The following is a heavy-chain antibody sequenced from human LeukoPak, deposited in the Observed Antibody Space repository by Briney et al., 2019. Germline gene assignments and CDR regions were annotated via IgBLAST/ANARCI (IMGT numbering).Heavy chain of an antibody. J-gene: IGHJ5*02. CDR3: ARLFSSGTTRNNWFDP. Sequence: GGSLRLSCAVSGFIFDDYGMSWVRQAPGKGLEWVSGINWNGGTTGYVDSVKGRFTISRDNAKNSPYLQMNSLRAEDTALYYCARLFSSGTTRNNWFDPWGQGTLVTVSS. CDR1: GFIFDDYG. V-gene: IGHV3-20*04. CDR2: INWNGGTT. D-gene: IGHD1-1*01.